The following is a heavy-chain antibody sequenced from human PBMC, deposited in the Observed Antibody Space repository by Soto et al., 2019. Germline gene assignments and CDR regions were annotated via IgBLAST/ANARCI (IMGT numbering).Heavy chain of an antibody. D-gene: IGHD1-1*01. Sequence: QVHLVQSGAAVKKPGASVKVSYKGSGYDFTTYGITWVRQAPGQGLEWMAWISAHNGNTDYAQKLQGRVTVTRDTSTSTAYMELRSLRSDDTAMYNCARGRYGDYWGQGALVTASS. CDR2: ISAHNGNT. J-gene: IGHJ4*02. V-gene: IGHV1-18*01. CDR3: ARGRYGDY. CDR1: GYDFTTYG.